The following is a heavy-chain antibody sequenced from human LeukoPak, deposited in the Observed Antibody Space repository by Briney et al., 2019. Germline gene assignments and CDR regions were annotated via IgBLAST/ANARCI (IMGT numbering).Heavy chain of an antibody. CDR3: ARASIVDPHDY. CDR1: GFTLSDYY. J-gene: IGHJ4*02. Sequence: GGSLRLSCAASGFTLSDYYMSWIRQAPGKGLEWVSYISSSGSTIYYADSVKGRFTISRDNAKNSLYLQMNSLRAEDTAVYYCARASIVDPHDYWGQGTLVTVSS. D-gene: IGHD3-22*01. CDR2: ISSSGSTI. V-gene: IGHV3-11*01.